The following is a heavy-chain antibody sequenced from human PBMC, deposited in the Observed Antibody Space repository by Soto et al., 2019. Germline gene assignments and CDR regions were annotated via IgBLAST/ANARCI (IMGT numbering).Heavy chain of an antibody. V-gene: IGHV4-34*01. J-gene: IGHJ4*02. CDR3: ASSVYDSSGYLDY. CDR1: GGSFSGYY. CDR2: INHSGST. D-gene: IGHD3-22*01. Sequence: QVQLQQWGAGLLKPSETLSLTCAVYGGSFSGYYWSWIRQPPGKGLEWIGEINHSGSTNYNPSLKSRVTISVDTSKNQFSLKLSSVTAADTAVYYCASSVYDSSGYLDYWGQGTLVTVSS.